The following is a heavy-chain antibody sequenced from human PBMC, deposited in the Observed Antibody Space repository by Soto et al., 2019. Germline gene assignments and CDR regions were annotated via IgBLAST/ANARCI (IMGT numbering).Heavy chain of an antibody. J-gene: IGHJ5*02. CDR3: ARGVMIAFGGVIVDNWFDP. D-gene: IGHD3-16*02. Sequence: ASVKVSCKXSGYTFTDYYIHWVRQAPGQGLEWMGVINPSGGSTTYAQRFQGRVTMTRDTSTSTVYMELSSLRSEDTAVYYCARGVMIAFGGVIVDNWFDPWGQGTLVTVSS. CDR1: GYTFTDYY. CDR2: INPSGGST. V-gene: IGHV1-46*01.